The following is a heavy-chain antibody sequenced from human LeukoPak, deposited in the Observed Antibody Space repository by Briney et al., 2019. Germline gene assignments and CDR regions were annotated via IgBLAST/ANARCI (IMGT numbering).Heavy chain of an antibody. J-gene: IGHJ4*02. CDR3: ARDTKDY. CDR1: GFTFSNYE. CDR2: ITTTGDRI. V-gene: IGHV3-48*03. D-gene: IGHD2-2*01. Sequence: PGGSLRLSCEASGFTFSNYEMNWVRQAPGKGLEWISYITTTGDRIQYADSVKGRFTIPRDNAKNSLYLEMNSLRAEDTGVYFCARDTKDYWGQGTLVVVSS.